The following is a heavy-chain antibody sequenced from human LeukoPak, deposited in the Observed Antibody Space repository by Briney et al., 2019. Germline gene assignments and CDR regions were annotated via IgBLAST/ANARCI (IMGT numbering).Heavy chain of an antibody. CDR3: ASTAAAGKDYGMDV. CDR2: ISSSSSYI. D-gene: IGHD6-13*01. CDR1: GFTFSSYG. V-gene: IGHV3-21*01. J-gene: IGHJ6*02. Sequence: GGSLRLSCAASGFTFSSYGMNWVRQAPGKGLEWVSSISSSSSYIYYADSVKGRFTISRDNAKNSLYLQMNSLRAEDTAVYYCASTAAAGKDYGMDVWGQGTTVTVSS.